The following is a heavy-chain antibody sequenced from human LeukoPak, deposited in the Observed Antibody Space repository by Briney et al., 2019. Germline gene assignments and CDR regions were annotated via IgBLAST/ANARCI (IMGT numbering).Heavy chain of an antibody. V-gene: IGHV3-9*01. Sequence: GGSLRLSCAASGFTFDDYAMHWVRQAPGKGLEWVSGISWNSGSIGYADSVKGRFTISRDNAKNSLYLQMNSLRAEDTALYYCAKDIAGIAVAGFDYWGQGTLLTVSS. CDR1: GFTFDDYA. CDR2: ISWNSGSI. D-gene: IGHD6-19*01. J-gene: IGHJ4*02. CDR3: AKDIAGIAVAGFDY.